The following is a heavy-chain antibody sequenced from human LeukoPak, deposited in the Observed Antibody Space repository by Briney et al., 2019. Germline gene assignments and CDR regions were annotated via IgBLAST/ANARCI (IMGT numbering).Heavy chain of an antibody. V-gene: IGHV3-23*01. CDR2: ISGSGGST. CDR1: GFTFSSYA. D-gene: IGHD6-13*01. J-gene: IGHJ4*02. CDR3: AKGLYSSSWYRFDY. Sequence: GGSPRLSCAASGFTFSSYAMSWVRQAPGKGLEWVSAISGSGGSTYYADSVKGRFTISRDNSKNTLYLQMNSLRAEDTAVYYCAKGLYSSSWYRFDYWGQGTLVTVSS.